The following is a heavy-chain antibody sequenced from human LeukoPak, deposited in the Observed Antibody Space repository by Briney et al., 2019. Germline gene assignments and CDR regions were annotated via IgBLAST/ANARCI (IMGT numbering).Heavy chain of an antibody. CDR1: RFTFSTFG. Sequence: PGGSLRLSCAASRFTFSTFGMHWVRQAPGKGLEGVAVISSDGSNKYYADSVRGRFTISRDNSKDTLYLQMSSLRIEDTAVYYCRAATKFLDYYYDYWGQGTLVTVSS. J-gene: IGHJ4*02. V-gene: IGHV3-30*03. CDR2: ISSDGSNK. CDR3: RAATKFLDYYYDY. D-gene: IGHD3-22*01.